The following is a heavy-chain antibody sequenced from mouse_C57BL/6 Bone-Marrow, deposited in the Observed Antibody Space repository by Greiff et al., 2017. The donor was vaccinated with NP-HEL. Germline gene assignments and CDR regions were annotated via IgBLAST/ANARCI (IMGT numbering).Heavy chain of an antibody. J-gene: IGHJ2*01. V-gene: IGHV5-17*01. CDR1: GFTFSDYG. D-gene: IGHD1-1*01. CDR3: ARPPITTVVAFDY. CDR2: ISSGSSTI. Sequence: EVKLMESGGGLVKPGGSLKLSCAASGFTFSDYGMHWVRQAPEKGLEWVAYISSGSSTIYYADTVKGRFTISRDNAKNTLFLQMTSLRSEDTAMYYCARPPITTVVAFDYWGQGTTLTVSS.